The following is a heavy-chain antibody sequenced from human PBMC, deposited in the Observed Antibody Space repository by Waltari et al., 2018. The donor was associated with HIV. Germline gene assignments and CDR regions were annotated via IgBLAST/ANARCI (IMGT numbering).Heavy chain of an antibody. D-gene: IGHD3-22*01. CDR2: INHSGST. CDR3: ARGRLGGNRGYYYGY. CDR1: GGSFSGYY. Sequence: QVQLQQWGAGLLKPSETLSLTCAVYGGSFSGYYWSWIRQPPGKGLEWIGEINHSGSTNYNPSLKTRVTISVDTSKNQFSLKLSSVTAADTAVYYCARGRLGGNRGYYYGYWGQGTLVTVSS. J-gene: IGHJ4*02. V-gene: IGHV4-34*01.